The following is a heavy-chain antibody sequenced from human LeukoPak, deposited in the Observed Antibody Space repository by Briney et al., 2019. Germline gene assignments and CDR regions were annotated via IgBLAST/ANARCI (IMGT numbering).Heavy chain of an antibody. CDR1: GFTFSSYG. V-gene: IGHV3-48*01. J-gene: IGHJ4*02. D-gene: IGHD2-15*01. Sequence: PGGSLRLSCVASGFTFSSYGMNWVRQAPGKGLEWISYISSRSSTIYYADSVKGRFTISRDNAKNSLYLQMNSLRGEDTAVYYCARGCSGGSCFGDFDYWGQGTLGTVSS. CDR2: ISSRSSTI. CDR3: ARGCSGGSCFGDFDY.